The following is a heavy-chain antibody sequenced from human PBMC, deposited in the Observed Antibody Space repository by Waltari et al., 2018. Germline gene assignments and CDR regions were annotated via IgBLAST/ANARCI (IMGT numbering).Heavy chain of an antibody. Sequence: QVQLVQSGAEVKKPGASVKVSCKVSGYTLTELSMHWVRQAPGKGLEWMGRIIPIFGTANYAQKFQGRVTITADKSTSTAYMELSSLRSEDTAVYYCARDIAGFENFQHWGQGTLVTVSS. CDR3: ARDIAGFENFQH. CDR2: IIPIFGTA. CDR1: GYTLTELS. D-gene: IGHD5-12*01. J-gene: IGHJ1*01. V-gene: IGHV1-69*13.